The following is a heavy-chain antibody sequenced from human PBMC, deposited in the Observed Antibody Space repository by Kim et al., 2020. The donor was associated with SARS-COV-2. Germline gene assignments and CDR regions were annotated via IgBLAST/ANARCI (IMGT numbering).Heavy chain of an antibody. Sequence: YALAVKSRITFNVDTSRNQFSLQLRSVSPEDTAVYYCAREGREIPVRAFDYWGQGTPVTVSS. V-gene: IGHV6-1*01. CDR3: AREGREIPVRAFDY. D-gene: IGHD2-21*01. J-gene: IGHJ4*02.